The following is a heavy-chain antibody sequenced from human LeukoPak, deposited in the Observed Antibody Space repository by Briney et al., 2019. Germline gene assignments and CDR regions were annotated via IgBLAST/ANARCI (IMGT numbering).Heavy chain of an antibody. J-gene: IGHJ5*02. V-gene: IGHV4-4*07. CDR2: VYTSGSP. Sequence: PSETLSLTCTVSGGSISTYYWSWIRQPAGKGLEWIGRVYTSGSPHYNPSLKSRVTVSVDTSKNQFSLKLTSVTAADTAVYYCARDLGYVYDNWFDPWGQGTLVTVSS. CDR3: ARDLGYVYDNWFDP. D-gene: IGHD5-18*01. CDR1: GGSISTYY.